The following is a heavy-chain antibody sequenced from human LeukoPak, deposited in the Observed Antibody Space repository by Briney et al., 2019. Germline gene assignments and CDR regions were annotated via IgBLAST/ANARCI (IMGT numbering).Heavy chain of an antibody. CDR1: GFSFSSFA. CDR3: ARDTFHDYYYGSGSYYKPSQYYYYGMDV. D-gene: IGHD3-10*01. Sequence: GGSLRLSCAASGFSFSSFAMTWVRQAPGKGLEWVSGIIDTGGATYYADSVKGRFTISRDNSKNTLFLQMNSLRAEDTAVYYCARDTFHDYYYGSGSYYKPSQYYYYGMDVWGQGTTVTVSS. CDR2: IIDTGGAT. V-gene: IGHV3-23*01. J-gene: IGHJ6*02.